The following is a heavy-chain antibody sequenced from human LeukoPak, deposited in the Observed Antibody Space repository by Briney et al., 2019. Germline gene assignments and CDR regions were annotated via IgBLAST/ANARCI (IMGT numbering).Heavy chain of an antibody. CDR3: AKALWFGELSLRSGMDV. V-gene: IGHV3-74*01. CDR2: ISSDGSST. CDR1: GFTFSSHW. D-gene: IGHD3-10*01. Sequence: GGSLRLSCAASGFTFSSHWMHWVRQAPGKGLVWVSRISSDGSSTSFADSVKGRFTISRDTSKNTLYLQMNSLRAEDTAVYYCAKALWFGELSLRSGMDVWGQGTTVTVSS. J-gene: IGHJ6*02.